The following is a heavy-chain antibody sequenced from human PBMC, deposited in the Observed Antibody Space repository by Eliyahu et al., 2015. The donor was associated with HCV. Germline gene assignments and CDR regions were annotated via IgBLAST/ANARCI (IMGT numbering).Heavy chain of an antibody. CDR3: ARAPSYYDMLTRIDYYYYYGLDV. D-gene: IGHD3-9*01. J-gene: IGHJ6*02. CDR1: VDSFSGFY. CDR2: VNHSGST. V-gene: IGHV4-34*01. Sequence: QVQLQQWGAGLVKPSETLSLTCAVYVDSFSGFYWTWVRQPPGKGLEWIGEVNHSGSTTYNPSLRNRVTISVDTSKNQFSLKMSSVTAADTAVYYCARAPSYYDMLTRIDYYYYYGLDVWGQGTTVTVSS.